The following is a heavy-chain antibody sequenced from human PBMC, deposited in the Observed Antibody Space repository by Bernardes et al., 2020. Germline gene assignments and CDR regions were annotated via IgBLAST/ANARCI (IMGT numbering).Heavy chain of an antibody. V-gene: IGHV3-74*01. J-gene: IGHJ5*02. D-gene: IGHD2-2*01. CDR1: GFTFSSYW. Sequence: GGSLRLSCAASGFTFSSYWMHWVRQAPGKGLVWVSRINSDVSSTSYADSVKGRFTISRDNAKNTLYLQMNSLRAEDTAVYYCAREVYQLLPTRVAWFDPWGQGTLVTVSS. CDR2: INSDVSST. CDR3: AREVYQLLPTRVAWFDP.